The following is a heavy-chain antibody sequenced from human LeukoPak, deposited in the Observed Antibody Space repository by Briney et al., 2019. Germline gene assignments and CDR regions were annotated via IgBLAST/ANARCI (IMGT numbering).Heavy chain of an antibody. CDR2: ISSSGGST. Sequence: PGGSLRLSCAASGFTFSNYAMSWVRQAPGKGLEWVSAISSSGGSTYYADSVKGRFTISRDNSKNTLYLQMNSLRAEDTAVYYCARLYSSYFDYWGQGTLVTVSS. CDR3: ARLYSSYFDY. J-gene: IGHJ4*02. CDR1: GFTFSNYA. V-gene: IGHV3-23*01. D-gene: IGHD6-19*01.